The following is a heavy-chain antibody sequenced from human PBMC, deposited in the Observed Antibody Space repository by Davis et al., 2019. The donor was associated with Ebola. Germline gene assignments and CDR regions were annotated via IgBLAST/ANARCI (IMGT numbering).Heavy chain of an antibody. Sequence: PGGSLRLSCAASGFTFSDYWMHWIRQAPGKGLEWVSCMKGDGSITVYADSVKGRFTISRDNAKNTLYLQMNSLRAEDTAVYFCATDGLDLVTNDNWGQGTLVTVSS. V-gene: IGHV3-74*01. CDR1: GFTFSDYW. J-gene: IGHJ4*02. CDR2: MKGDGSIT. CDR3: ATDGLDLVTNDN. D-gene: IGHD2-21*02.